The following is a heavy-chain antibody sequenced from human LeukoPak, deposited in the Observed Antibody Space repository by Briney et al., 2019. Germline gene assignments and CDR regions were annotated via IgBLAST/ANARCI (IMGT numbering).Heavy chain of an antibody. CDR3: AKGEGGYRYEIFDY. Sequence: GGSLRLSCAASGFSFSTYGMHWVRQAPGKGLEWVAFIRYDGSNTYYADSVKGRFTISRDNSKNTLYMQSNSLTAEDTAVYYCAKGEGGYRYEIFDYWGQGTLVTVSS. D-gene: IGHD5-18*01. CDR1: GFSFSTYG. CDR2: IRYDGSNT. V-gene: IGHV3-30*02. J-gene: IGHJ4*02.